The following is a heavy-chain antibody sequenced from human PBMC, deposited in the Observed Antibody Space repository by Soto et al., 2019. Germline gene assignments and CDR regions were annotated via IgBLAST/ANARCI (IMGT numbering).Heavy chain of an antibody. D-gene: IGHD1-26*01. CDR3: AKEAWELALDY. Sequence: GGSLRLSCAASGFTFSSYGMHWVRQAPGKGLEWVAVISYDGSNKYYADSVKGRFTISRDNSKNTLYLQMNSLRAEDTAVYYCAKEAWELALDYWGQGTLVTVSS. V-gene: IGHV3-30*18. J-gene: IGHJ4*02. CDR2: ISYDGSNK. CDR1: GFTFSSYG.